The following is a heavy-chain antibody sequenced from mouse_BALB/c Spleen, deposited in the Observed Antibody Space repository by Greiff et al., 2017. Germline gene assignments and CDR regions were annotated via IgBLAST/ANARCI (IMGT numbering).Heavy chain of an antibody. V-gene: IGHV1-4*02. D-gene: IGHD1-1*01. Sequence: QVQLQQSAAELARPGASVKMSCKASGYTFTSYTMHWVKQRPGQGLEWIGYINPSSGYTEYNQKFKDKTTLTADKSSSTAYMQLSSLTSEDSAVYYCARRRYYYGSSYYFDYWGQGTTLTVSS. J-gene: IGHJ2*01. CDR3: ARRRYYYGSSYYFDY. CDR2: INPSSGYT. CDR1: GYTFTSYT.